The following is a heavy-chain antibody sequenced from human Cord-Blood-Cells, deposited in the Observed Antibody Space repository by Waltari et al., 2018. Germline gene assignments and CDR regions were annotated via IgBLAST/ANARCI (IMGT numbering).Heavy chain of an antibody. CDR3: ARDPPYDSSGYDPFDY. V-gene: IGHV3-23*01. D-gene: IGHD3-22*01. CDR1: GFTFSRYA. CDR2: ISGSGGST. J-gene: IGHJ4*02. Sequence: EVQLLESGGGLVQPGGSLRLSCEASGFTFSRYAMSWVRQAPGKGLEWVSAISGSGGSTYYADSVKGRFTISRDNSKNTLYLQMNSLRAEDTAVYYCARDPPYDSSGYDPFDYWGQGTLVTVSS.